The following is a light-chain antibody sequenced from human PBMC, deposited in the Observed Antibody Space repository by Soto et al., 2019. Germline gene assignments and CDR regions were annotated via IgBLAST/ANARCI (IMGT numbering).Light chain of an antibody. CDR1: SSDVGGYNY. CDR3: SSYTSSSTHWV. J-gene: IGLJ3*02. CDR2: EVS. Sequence: HSALTQPASVSGSPGQSITISCTGTSSDVGGYNYVSWYQQHPGKAPKLMIYEVSNRPSGVSNRFSGSKSGNTASLTISGLQAEDEADYYCSSYTSSSTHWVFGGGTKLTV. V-gene: IGLV2-14*01.